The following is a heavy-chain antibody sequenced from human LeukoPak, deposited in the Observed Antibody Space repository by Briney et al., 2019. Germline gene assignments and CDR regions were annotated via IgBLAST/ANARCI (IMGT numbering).Heavy chain of an antibody. CDR1: YW. Sequence: YWIGWVRQMPGKGLEWMGIIYPGDSDTRYSPSFQGQVTISADKSISTAYLQWSSLKASDTAMYYCARHRPYYYDSSGYSYYYYYGMDVWGQGTTVTVSS. V-gene: IGHV5-51*01. CDR3: ARHRPYYYDSSGYSYYYYYGMDV. CDR2: IYPGDSDT. D-gene: IGHD3-22*01. J-gene: IGHJ6*02.